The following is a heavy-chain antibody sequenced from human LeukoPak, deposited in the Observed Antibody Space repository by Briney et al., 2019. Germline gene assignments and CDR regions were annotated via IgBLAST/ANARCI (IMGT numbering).Heavy chain of an antibody. CDR1: GGSFSGYY. J-gene: IGHJ5*02. CDR2: INHSGST. CDR3: ARRDALWFRGPGREGHNWFDP. Sequence: SETLSLTCAVYGGSFSGYYWSWIRQPPGKGLESIGEINHSGSTNYNPSLKSRVTISVDTSKNQFSLKLSSVTAADTAVYYCARRDALWFRGPGREGHNWFDPWGQGTLVTVSS. V-gene: IGHV4-34*01. D-gene: IGHD3-10*01.